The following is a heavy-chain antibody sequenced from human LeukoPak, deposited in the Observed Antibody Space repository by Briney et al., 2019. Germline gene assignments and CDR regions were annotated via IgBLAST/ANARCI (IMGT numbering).Heavy chain of an antibody. V-gene: IGHV4-34*01. J-gene: IGHJ4*02. CDR2: INHSGST. Sequence: SETLSLTCAVYGGSFSGYYRSWIRQPPGKGLEWIGEINHSGSTNYNPSLKSRVTISVDTSKNQFSLKLSSVTAADTAVYYCARGDYYDSLYYFDYWGQGTLVTVSS. D-gene: IGHD3-22*01. CDR1: GGSFSGYY. CDR3: ARGDYYDSLYYFDY.